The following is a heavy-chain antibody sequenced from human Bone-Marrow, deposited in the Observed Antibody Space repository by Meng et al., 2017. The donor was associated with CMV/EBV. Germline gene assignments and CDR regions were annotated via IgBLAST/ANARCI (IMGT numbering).Heavy chain of an antibody. CDR1: GFTFGDYA. CDR2: IRSKAYGGTT. Sequence: GGSLRLSCTASGFTFGDYAMSWVRQAPGKGLEWVGFIRSKAYGGTTEYAASVKGRFTISRDDSKSIAYLQMNSLKTEDTAVYYCTRAGNSRRAYYFDYWGQGTLVTFYS. J-gene: IGHJ4*02. V-gene: IGHV3-49*04. CDR3: TRAGNSRRAYYFDY.